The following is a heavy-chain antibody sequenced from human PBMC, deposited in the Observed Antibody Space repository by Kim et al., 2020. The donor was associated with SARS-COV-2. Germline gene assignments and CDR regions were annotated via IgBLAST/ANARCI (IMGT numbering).Heavy chain of an antibody. CDR3: ARVLRRPHLGYYYYGMDV. CDR1: GFTFSSYS. J-gene: IGHJ6*02. Sequence: GGSLRLSCAASGFTFSSYSMNWVRQAPGKGLEWVSSISSSSSYIYYADSVKGRFTISRDNAKNSLYLQMNSLRAEDTAVYYCARVLRRPHLGYYYYGMDVWGQGTTVTVSS. D-gene: IGHD3-3*01. CDR2: ISSSSSYI. V-gene: IGHV3-21*01.